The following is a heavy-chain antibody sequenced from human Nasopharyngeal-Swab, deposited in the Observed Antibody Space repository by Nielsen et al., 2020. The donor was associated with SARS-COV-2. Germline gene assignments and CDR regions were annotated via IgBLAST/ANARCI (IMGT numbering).Heavy chain of an antibody. D-gene: IGHD3-9*01. V-gene: IGHV2-70*01. CDR1: GFSLSTSGMC. Sequence: SGPTLVKPTQPLTLTCTFSGFSLSTSGMCVSWIRQPPGMALEWLALSDRDDDKYYRTSLKTNLTISKETSKHQVVLTMTNMDPVDTATYYCARAYYDILTGYYYGMDVWGQGTTDTVS. CDR2: SDRDDDK. CDR3: ARAYYDILTGYYYGMDV. J-gene: IGHJ6*02.